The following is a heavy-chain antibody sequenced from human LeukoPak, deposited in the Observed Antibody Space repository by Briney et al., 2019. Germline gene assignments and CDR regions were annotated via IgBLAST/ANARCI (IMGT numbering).Heavy chain of an antibody. CDR2: IYSGGST. CDR1: GFTFSSYA. J-gene: IGHJ4*02. V-gene: IGHV3-53*01. D-gene: IGHD6-19*01. CDR3: ARDGSGGGWYRGGFDY. Sequence: GGSLRLSCAASGFTFSSYAMSWVRQAPGKGLEWVSVIYSGGSTYYADSVKGRFTISRDNSKNTLYLQMNSLRAEDTAVYYCARDGSGGGWYRGGFDYWGQGTLVTVSS.